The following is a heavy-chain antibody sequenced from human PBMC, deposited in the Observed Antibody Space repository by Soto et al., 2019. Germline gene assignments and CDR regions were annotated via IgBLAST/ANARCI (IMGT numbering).Heavy chain of an antibody. CDR2: ISVSGGTK. D-gene: IGHD2-8*01. CDR3: ARVFPMGAFAI. V-gene: IGHV3-23*01. J-gene: IGHJ3*02. CDR1: GFTFSSHA. Sequence: GGSLRLSCAASGFTFSSHAMTWVRQAPGKGLEWVSGISVSGGTKYYADSVRGRFTISRDKSKNTLYLQMNSLRAEDTAVDYYARVFPMGAFAIWGRGTIVTVSS.